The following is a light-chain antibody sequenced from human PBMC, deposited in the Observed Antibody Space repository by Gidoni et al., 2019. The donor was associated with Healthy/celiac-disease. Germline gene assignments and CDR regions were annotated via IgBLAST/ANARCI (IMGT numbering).Light chain of an antibody. CDR1: QSISSW. CDR3: QQYNSYLIT. CDR2: EAS. J-gene: IGKJ5*01. Sequence: IHLTQSPSTLSASVGDRVTLTCRASQSISSWLAWYQRKPGKAPKLLIHEASSLESGVQSRFRGGGSGTEFTLTISSLQPDDFATNYCQQYNSYLITFGQGTRLEIK. V-gene: IGKV1-5*03.